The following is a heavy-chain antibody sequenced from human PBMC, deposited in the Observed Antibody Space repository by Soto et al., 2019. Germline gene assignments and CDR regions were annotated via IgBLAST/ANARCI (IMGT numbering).Heavy chain of an antibody. V-gene: IGHV4-31*03. CDR3: ARRYGGNFDY. CDR1: GGSISSGGYY. J-gene: IGHJ4*02. Sequence: QVQLQESGPGLVKPSQTLSLTCTVSGGSISSGGYYWSWIRQHPGKGLEWIGYIYYSGSTYYNPSPKSRVTITVDTSKNQFSLKLSSVSAADTAVDYCARRYGGNFDYWGQGTLVTVSS. D-gene: IGHD2-15*01. CDR2: IYYSGST.